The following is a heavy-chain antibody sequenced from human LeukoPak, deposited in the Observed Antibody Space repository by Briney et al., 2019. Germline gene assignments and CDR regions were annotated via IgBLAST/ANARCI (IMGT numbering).Heavy chain of an antibody. CDR2: ISGSGGTT. D-gene: IGHD2-2*01. V-gene: IGHV3-23*01. CDR1: GFTFTSYA. Sequence: GGSLRLSCAASGFTFTSYAMTWVRQAPGKGLEWVSAISGSGGTTYYADSVKGRFTISRDNSKNTLYLQMSSLSAEDTAIYFCAKGPVVPAATYYFDYWGQGTLVTVSS. J-gene: IGHJ4*02. CDR3: AKGPVVPAATYYFDY.